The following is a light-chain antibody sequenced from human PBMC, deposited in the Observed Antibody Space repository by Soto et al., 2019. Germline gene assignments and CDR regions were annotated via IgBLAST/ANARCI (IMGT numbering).Light chain of an antibody. V-gene: IGKV3-20*01. J-gene: IGKJ1*01. CDR2: DAS. Sequence: EIVLTQSPGTLSLSPGERATLSCRASQSVSSSYLAWYQQKPGQAPRLLIYDASSRAAGIPDRFSGSGSRTDFTLTISRLEPEDFAVYYCQQYGSSPGTFGQGTKVEIK. CDR3: QQYGSSPGT. CDR1: QSVSSSY.